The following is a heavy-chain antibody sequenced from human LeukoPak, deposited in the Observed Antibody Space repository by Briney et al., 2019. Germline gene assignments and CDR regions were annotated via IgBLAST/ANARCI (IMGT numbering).Heavy chain of an antibody. J-gene: IGHJ4*02. CDR1: GFTFSSYA. D-gene: IGHD2-2*01. Sequence: GGSLRLSCAVSGFTFSSYAMSWVRQAPGKGLEWVSAISVSGDTTYYADSVKGRFTICRDNSKNTLYLQMNSLRAEDTALYYCAKAPPIGYCSSTTCYFDYWGQGTLVTVSS. V-gene: IGHV3-23*01. CDR2: ISVSGDTT. CDR3: AKAPPIGYCSSTTCYFDY.